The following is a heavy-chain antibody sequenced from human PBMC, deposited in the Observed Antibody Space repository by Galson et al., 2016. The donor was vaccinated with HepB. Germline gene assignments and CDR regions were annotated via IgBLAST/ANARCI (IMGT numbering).Heavy chain of an antibody. Sequence: SLRLSCADSGFTFRRNCMHWVRQAPGKGLEWVAVISNDGSNEDYADSVKGRFTISRDNSKTTLYLQMNSLRVEDTAVYYCAKDRGLGYGMDVWGQGTTVTVSS. CDR3: AKDRGLGYGMDV. CDR1: GFTFRRNC. CDR2: ISNDGSNE. V-gene: IGHV3-30*18. D-gene: IGHD6-19*01. J-gene: IGHJ6*02.